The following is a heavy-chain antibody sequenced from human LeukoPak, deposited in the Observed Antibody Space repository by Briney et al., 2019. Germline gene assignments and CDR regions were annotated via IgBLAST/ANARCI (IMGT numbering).Heavy chain of an antibody. J-gene: IGHJ4*02. Sequence: SETLSLTCAVYGASFSGYYWSWIRQPPGKGLEWIGEINHSGSTNYNPSLKSRVTISVDTSKNQFSLNLNSVTAADTAVYYCARIDRYKVVPAGVFDYWGQGTLVTVSS. CDR3: ARIDRYKVVPAGVFDY. V-gene: IGHV4-34*01. D-gene: IGHD2-2*01. CDR1: GASFSGYY. CDR2: INHSGST.